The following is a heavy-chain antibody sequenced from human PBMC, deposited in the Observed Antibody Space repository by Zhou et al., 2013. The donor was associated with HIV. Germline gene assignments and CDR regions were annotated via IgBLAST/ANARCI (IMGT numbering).Heavy chain of an antibody. D-gene: IGHD6-13*01. Sequence: QVQLVQSGAEVKKPGASVKVACKASGYTFSDYDINWVRQATGQGLEWMGWMNPKSGNIAYAQKFQGRVTMTRDTSMSTAYMELSSLTSEDTAVYYCARSSWYGNWFDPWGQGTLVTVSS. V-gene: IGHV1-8*02. CDR1: GYTFSDYD. J-gene: IGHJ5*02. CDR3: ARSSWYGNWFDP. CDR2: MNPKSGNI.